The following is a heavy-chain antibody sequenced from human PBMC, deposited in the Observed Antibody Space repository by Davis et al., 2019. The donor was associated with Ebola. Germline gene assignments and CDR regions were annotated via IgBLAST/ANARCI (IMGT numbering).Heavy chain of an antibody. CDR3: ARVRFMYAGIDY. Sequence: SETLSLTCAVSGVSIWSSNWWTWVRQSPGKGLEWIGEIYHSGTIRYNPSLKSRVTISEDKAENQVSLKMTSVTAADTAVYYCARVRFMYAGIDYWGQGTLVTVSS. CDR1: GVSIWSSNW. CDR2: IYHSGTI. V-gene: IGHV4-4*02. D-gene: IGHD1-14*01. J-gene: IGHJ4*02.